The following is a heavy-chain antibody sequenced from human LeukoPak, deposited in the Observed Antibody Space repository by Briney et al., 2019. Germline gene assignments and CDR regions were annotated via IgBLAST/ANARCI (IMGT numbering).Heavy chain of an antibody. V-gene: IGHV3-48*01. D-gene: IGHD3/OR15-3a*01. CDR3: ARQTGSGLFILP. Sequence: GGSLRLSCAASGFTFSFYSMNWVRQAPGKGLEWVSYISTGGTSIYYADSVKGRFTISRDDATNSLYVQMNGLRADDTAVYYCARQTGSGLFILPGGQGTLVTVSS. CDR1: GFTFSFYS. CDR2: ISTGGTSI. J-gene: IGHJ4*02.